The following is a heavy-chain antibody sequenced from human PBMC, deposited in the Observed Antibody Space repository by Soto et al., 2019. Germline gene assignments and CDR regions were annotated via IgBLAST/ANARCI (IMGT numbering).Heavy chain of an antibody. V-gene: IGHV3-30-3*01. J-gene: IGHJ4*01. CDR3: ERCGYISALYCYFDF. CDR1: RFTFTSYA. Sequence: GGSLRLSCAASRFTFTSYAMNWVRQAPGKGLEWVALMSSDGTNEHYADSVRGRFTVSRDNSRNTLFLQMNKLRTDDTAVYYCERCGYISALYCYFDFWGLGTLVTVSS. CDR2: MSSDGTNE. D-gene: IGHD6-19*01.